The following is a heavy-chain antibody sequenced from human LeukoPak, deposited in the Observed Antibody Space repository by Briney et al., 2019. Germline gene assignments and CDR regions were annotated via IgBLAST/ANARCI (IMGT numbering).Heavy chain of an antibody. CDR1: GGSISSSSYY. J-gene: IGHJ4*02. D-gene: IGHD3-22*01. Sequence: SETLCLTCTVSGGSISSSSYYWGWIRQPPGKGPEWIGSIYYSGSTYYNPTLKSRVTISVDTSKNQFSLKLSSVTAADTAVYYCARHASNYYDSSGYDYWGQGTLVTVSS. V-gene: IGHV4-39*01. CDR3: ARHASNYYDSSGYDY. CDR2: IYYSGST.